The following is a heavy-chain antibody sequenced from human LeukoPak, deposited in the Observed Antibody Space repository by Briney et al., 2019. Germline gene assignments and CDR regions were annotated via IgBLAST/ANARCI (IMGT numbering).Heavy chain of an antibody. CDR3: ARASRYSYGRH. D-gene: IGHD5-18*01. Sequence: ASVKVSCKASGYTFTSYDINWVRQAPGQGLEWMGWINPNSGGTNYAQKFQGRVTMTRDTSISTAYMELSRLRSDDTAVYYCARASRYSYGRHWGQGTLVTVSS. CDR2: INPNSGGT. CDR1: GYTFTSYD. V-gene: IGHV1-2*02. J-gene: IGHJ4*02.